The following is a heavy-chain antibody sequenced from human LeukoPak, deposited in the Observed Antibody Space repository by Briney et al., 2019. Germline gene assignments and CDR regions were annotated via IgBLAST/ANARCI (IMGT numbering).Heavy chain of an antibody. Sequence: ASVKVSCKTSGYTFAGYYTHWVRQAPGQGLEWMGSSNPNSGDTNYAQKFQGRVTMTRDTSISTAYMELSRLRSDDTAIYYCAKDGGRGFNYGLYYFDHWGQGTLVTVSS. J-gene: IGHJ4*02. CDR3: AKDGGRGFNYGLYYFDH. CDR2: SNPNSGDT. CDR1: GYTFAGYY. D-gene: IGHD5-18*01. V-gene: IGHV1-2*02.